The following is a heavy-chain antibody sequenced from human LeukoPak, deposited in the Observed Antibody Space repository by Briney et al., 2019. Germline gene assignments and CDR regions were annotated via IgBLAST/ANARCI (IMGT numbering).Heavy chain of an antibody. Sequence: GGSLRLSCAASGFTFSSYAMHWVRQAPGKGLEWVAVISYDVSNKYYADSVKGRFTISRDNSKNTLYLQMNSLRAEDTAVYYCAREASTSGYDWGVFDYWGQGTLVTVSS. CDR3: AREASTSGYDWGVFDY. V-gene: IGHV3-30*01. J-gene: IGHJ4*02. CDR1: GFTFSSYA. D-gene: IGHD5-12*01. CDR2: ISYDVSNK.